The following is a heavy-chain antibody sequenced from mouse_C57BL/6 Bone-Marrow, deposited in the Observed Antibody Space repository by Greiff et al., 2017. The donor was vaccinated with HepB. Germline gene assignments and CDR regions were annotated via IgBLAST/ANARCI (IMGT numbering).Heavy chain of an antibody. CDR3: ARTLWLRRRPRGYYFDY. J-gene: IGHJ2*01. CDR1: GYAFSSSW. D-gene: IGHD2-2*01. V-gene: IGHV1-82*01. Sequence: QVQLQQSGPELVKPGASVKISCKASGYAFSSSWMNWVKQRPGKGLEWIGRIYPGDGDTNYNGKFKGKATLTADKSSSTAYMQLSSLTSEDSAVYFCARTLWLRRRPRGYYFDYWGQGTTLTVSS. CDR2: IYPGDGDT.